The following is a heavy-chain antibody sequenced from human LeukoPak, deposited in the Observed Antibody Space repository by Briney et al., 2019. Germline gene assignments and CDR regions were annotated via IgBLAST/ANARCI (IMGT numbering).Heavy chain of an antibody. J-gene: IGHJ4*02. Sequence: GESLKISFKGSGYSFTNYWISWVRQMPGKGLEWMGRIDPSDSYTNYSPSFQGHVTISADKSISTAYLQWSSLKASDSAMYYCARRPTSVELPDYWGQGTLVTVSS. D-gene: IGHD1-7*01. CDR2: IDPSDSYT. V-gene: IGHV5-10-1*01. CDR3: ARRPTSVELPDY. CDR1: GYSFTNYW.